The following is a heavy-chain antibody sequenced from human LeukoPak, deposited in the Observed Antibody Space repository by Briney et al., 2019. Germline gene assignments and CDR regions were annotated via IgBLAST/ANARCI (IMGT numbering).Heavy chain of an antibody. CDR3: AKSGDSSGFYYFDY. D-gene: IGHD3-22*01. V-gene: IGHV3-23*01. CDR2: ISGSGGST. CDR1: GFTSSSYA. J-gene: IGHJ4*02. Sequence: GGSLRLSCAASGFTSSSYAMSWVRQAPGKGLEWVSAISGSGGSTYYADSVKGRFTISRDNSKNTLYLQMNSLRAEDTAVYYCAKSGDSSGFYYFDYWGQGTLVTVSS.